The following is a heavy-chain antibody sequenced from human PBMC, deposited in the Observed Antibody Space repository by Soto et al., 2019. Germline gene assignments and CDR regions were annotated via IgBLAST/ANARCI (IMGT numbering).Heavy chain of an antibody. CDR1: GFTFSSYW. V-gene: IGHV3-7*03. J-gene: IGHJ2*01. D-gene: IGHD6-19*01. Sequence: GGSLRLSCAASGFTFSSYWMSWVRQAPGKGLEWVANIKQDGSEKYYVDSVKGRFTISRDNAKNSLYLQMNSLRAEDTAVYYCARSVAGITDWYFDLWGRGTLVTVSS. CDR3: ARSVAGITDWYFDL. CDR2: IKQDGSEK.